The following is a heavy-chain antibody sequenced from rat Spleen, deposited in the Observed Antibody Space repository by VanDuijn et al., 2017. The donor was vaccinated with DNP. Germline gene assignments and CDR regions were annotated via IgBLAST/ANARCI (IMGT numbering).Heavy chain of an antibody. CDR1: GFTFSNYD. CDR2: ISTSGSRT. V-gene: IGHV5-25*01. CDR3: ARHGRVTTVAAYWYFDF. D-gene: IGHD1-11*01. J-gene: IGHJ1*01. Sequence: EVKLVESGGGLVQPGRSLKLSCAASGFTFSNYDMAWVRQAPKKGLEWVATISTSGSRTYYPDSVKGRFTISRDNAKSSLYLQMNSLKSEDTATYYCARHGRVTTVAAYWYFDFWGPGTRVTVSS.